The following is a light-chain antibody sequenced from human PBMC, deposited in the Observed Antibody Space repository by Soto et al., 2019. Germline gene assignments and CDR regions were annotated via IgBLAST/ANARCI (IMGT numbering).Light chain of an antibody. V-gene: IGKV2-28*01. CDR1: QSLLHSNGYNY. Sequence: DIVMTQSPLSLPVTPGEPASISCRSSQSLLHSNGYNYLDWYLQKPGQSPQLLIYLGSNRASGVPDRFSGSGLGTDFTLKISRVEAEDVGVYYCMPALQTLFTFGPGTKVDIK. J-gene: IGKJ3*01. CDR3: MPALQTLFT. CDR2: LGS.